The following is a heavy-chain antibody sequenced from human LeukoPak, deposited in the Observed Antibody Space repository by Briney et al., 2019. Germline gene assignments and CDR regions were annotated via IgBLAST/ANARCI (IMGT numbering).Heavy chain of an antibody. V-gene: IGHV1-46*01. D-gene: IGHD3-10*01. J-gene: IGHJ4*02. CDR2: INPSGGST. CDR3: ASHGTYGSGSYYNDLFLGY. Sequence: GASVKVSCKACGYAFTSYYMHWVRQAPGQGLEWMGIINPSGGSTSYAQKFQGRVTMTRDTSTSTVYMELSSLRSEDTAVYYCASHGTYGSGSYYNDLFLGYWGQGTLVTVSS. CDR1: GYAFTSYY.